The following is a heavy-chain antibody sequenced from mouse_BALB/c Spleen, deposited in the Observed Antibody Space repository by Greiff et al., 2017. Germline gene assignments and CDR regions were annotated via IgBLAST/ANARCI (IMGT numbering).Heavy chain of an antibody. J-gene: IGHJ4*01. Sequence: QVQLQQPGAELVKPGAPVKLSCKASGYTFTSYWMNWVKQRPGRGLECIGRIDPSDSETHYYQKFKDKATLTVDKSSSTAYIQLSSLTSEDSAVYYCARRYNDAMDDWGQGTSVRGSS. CDR1: GYTFTSYW. CDR3: ARRYNDAMDD. V-gene: IGHV1-69*02. D-gene: IGHD2-14*01. CDR2: IDPSDSET.